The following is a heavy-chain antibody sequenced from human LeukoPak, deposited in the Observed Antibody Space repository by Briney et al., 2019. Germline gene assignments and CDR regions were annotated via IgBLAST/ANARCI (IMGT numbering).Heavy chain of an antibody. Sequence: SVKVSCKASGGPLSSYAINWVRQAPGQGLQWVGRLIPILRLTNYAQTFQGRVTITADKSTSTTYMVLSSLRSDDTAVYFCAREGVGTTSFDSWGPGSLVTVSS. D-gene: IGHD1-26*01. CDR1: GGPLSSYA. J-gene: IGHJ4*02. CDR2: LIPILRLT. CDR3: AREGVGTTSFDS. V-gene: IGHV1-69*04.